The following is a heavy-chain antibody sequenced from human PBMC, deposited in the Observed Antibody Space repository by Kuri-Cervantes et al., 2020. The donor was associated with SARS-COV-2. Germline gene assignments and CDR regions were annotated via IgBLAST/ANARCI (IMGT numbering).Heavy chain of an antibody. V-gene: IGHV4-31*02. D-gene: IGHD5-12*01. CDR3: AREWKGRYSGTFTDY. CDR1: GCSISSGNYY. J-gene: IGHJ4*02. Sequence: SCTVSGCSISSGNYYWSWIRQHPGKGLELIGYIYYSGSTYYNPSLKSRVTMSLDTSKNQFSLKLTSVSAADTAVYYCAREWKGRYSGTFTDYWGPGTLVTVSS. CDR2: IYYSGST.